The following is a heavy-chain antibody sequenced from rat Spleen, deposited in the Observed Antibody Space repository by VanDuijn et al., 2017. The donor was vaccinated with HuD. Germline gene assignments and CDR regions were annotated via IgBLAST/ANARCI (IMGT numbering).Heavy chain of an antibody. Sequence: EVQLVESGGGLVQPGRSLKLSCAASGFTFSNNWLNWIRQAPGKGLEWVATITSGGSNTYYPDSVKGRFTISRDNAKSTLYLQMDSLRSEDTATYYCARSEGTHYYLPFADWGQGTLVTVSS. V-gene: IGHV5S23*01. CDR3: ARSEGTHYYLPFAD. D-gene: IGHD1-12*02. CDR1: GFTFSNNW. CDR2: ITSGGSNT. J-gene: IGHJ3*01.